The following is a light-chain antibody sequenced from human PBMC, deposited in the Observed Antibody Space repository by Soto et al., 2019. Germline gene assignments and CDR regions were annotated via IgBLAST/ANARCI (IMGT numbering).Light chain of an antibody. V-gene: IGLV1-51*01. CDR1: SSNIGGNS. CDR2: DDN. Sequence: QSVLTQPPSVSAAPGQKVTISCSLISSNIGGNSVSWYQQLPGAAPKLLIYDDNKRPSGIPDRFSGSKSGTSATLGITRFQTGDEADYYCGSWDSSLSAYVFGTGTKVTVL. CDR3: GSWDSSLSAYV. J-gene: IGLJ1*01.